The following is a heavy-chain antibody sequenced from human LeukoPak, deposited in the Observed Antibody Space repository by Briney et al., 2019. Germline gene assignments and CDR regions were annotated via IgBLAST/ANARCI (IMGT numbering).Heavy chain of an antibody. Sequence: SETLSLTCTVSSGSISTSNSYWGWIRQPPGKGLEWIGSIYYSGNTYYNASLKSQVSISIDTSKNQFSLKLTSVTAADTAVYYCARQTGSGLFILPGGQGTLVTVSS. CDR1: SGSISTSNSY. CDR3: ARQTGSGLFILP. CDR2: IYYSGNT. D-gene: IGHD3/OR15-3a*01. V-gene: IGHV4-39*01. J-gene: IGHJ4*02.